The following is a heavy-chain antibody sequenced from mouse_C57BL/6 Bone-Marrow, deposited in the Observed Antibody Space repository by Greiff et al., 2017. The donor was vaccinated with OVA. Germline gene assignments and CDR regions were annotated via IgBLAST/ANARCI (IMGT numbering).Heavy chain of an antibody. Sequence: VQLQQSGPVLVKPGASVKMSCKASGYTFTDYYMNWVKQSHGKSLEWIGVINPYNGGTSYNQKFKGKATLTVDKSSSTAYMELNSLTSEDSAVYYCARPFYYGYDRALFDYWGQGTTLTVSS. J-gene: IGHJ2*01. V-gene: IGHV1-19*01. D-gene: IGHD2-2*01. CDR2: INPYNGGT. CDR1: GYTFTDYY. CDR3: ARPFYYGYDRALFDY.